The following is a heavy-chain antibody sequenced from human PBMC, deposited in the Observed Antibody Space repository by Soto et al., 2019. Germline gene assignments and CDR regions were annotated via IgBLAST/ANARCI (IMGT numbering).Heavy chain of an antibody. CDR3: AVLRFLEWLPPVDV. CDR1: GGSFSRYY. CDR2: INHSGST. Sequence: SETLSLTCAGYGGSFSRYYCRWIRQPPGKGLEWIGEINHSGSTNYNPSLKSRVTISVDTSKNQFSLKLSSVTAADTAVYYCAVLRFLEWLPPVDVWGKGTTVTVSS. D-gene: IGHD3-3*01. V-gene: IGHV4-34*01. J-gene: IGHJ6*04.